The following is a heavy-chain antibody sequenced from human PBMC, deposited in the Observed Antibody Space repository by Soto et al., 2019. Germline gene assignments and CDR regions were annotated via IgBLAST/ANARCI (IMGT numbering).Heavy chain of an antibody. Sequence: QVQLVQSGAEVKKPGSSVKVSCKASGGTFSSYAISWVRQAPGQGLEWMGGSIPIFGTANYAQKFQGRVTITADESTSTAYMELSSLRSEDTAVYYCARDRSRQQLVPRDYYYGMDVWGQGTTVTVSS. V-gene: IGHV1-69*12. CDR1: GGTFSSYA. J-gene: IGHJ6*02. D-gene: IGHD6-13*01. CDR2: SIPIFGTA. CDR3: ARDRSRQQLVPRDYYYGMDV.